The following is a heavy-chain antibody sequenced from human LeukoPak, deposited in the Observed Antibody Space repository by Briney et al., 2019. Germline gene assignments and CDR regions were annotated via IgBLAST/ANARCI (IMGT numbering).Heavy chain of an antibody. D-gene: IGHD3-3*01. CDR1: GYTFTSYD. CDR3: ARGPADYDFWSGYYSGDDY. V-gene: IGHV1-8*01. J-gene: IGHJ4*02. CDR2: MNPNSGNT. Sequence: GASVKVSCKASGYTFTSYDINWVRQATGQGLEWMGWMNPNSGNTGYAQKFQGRVTMTRNTSISTAYMELSSLRSEDTAVYYCARGPADYDFWSGYYSGDDYWGQGTLVTVSS.